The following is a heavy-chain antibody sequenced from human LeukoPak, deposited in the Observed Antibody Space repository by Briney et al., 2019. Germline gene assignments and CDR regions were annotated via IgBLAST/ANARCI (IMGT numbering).Heavy chain of an antibody. Sequence: SETLSLTCTVSGGSISSSSYYWGWIRQPPGKGLEWIGEINQSGSTNYKPSLKSRVTISVDTSKNQFPLMLSSVTAADTAVYYCARREFPLLGPYFFDYWGQGTLVTVSS. CDR1: GGSISSSSYY. V-gene: IGHV4-39*06. CDR3: ARREFPLLGPYFFDY. CDR2: INQSGST. J-gene: IGHJ4*02. D-gene: IGHD7-27*01.